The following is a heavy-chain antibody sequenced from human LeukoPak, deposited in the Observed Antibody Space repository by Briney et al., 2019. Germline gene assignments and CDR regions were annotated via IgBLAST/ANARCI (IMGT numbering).Heavy chain of an antibody. CDR2: ISSRGNNA. V-gene: IGHV3-23*01. J-gene: IGHJ3*01. D-gene: IGHD5-24*01. CDR1: GFTFRDAA. CDR3: AKDIQLST. Sequence: GGSLRLSCAVSGFTFRDAAMTWVRQAPGKGLEWVSLISSRGNNAYYADSVKGRFTISIDNSKNTLSLHMNSLRVQDTAIYYCAKDIQLSTWGLGTMVTVSS.